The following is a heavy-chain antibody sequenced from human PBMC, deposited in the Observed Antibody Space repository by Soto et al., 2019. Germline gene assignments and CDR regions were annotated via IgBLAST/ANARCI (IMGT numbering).Heavy chain of an antibody. CDR3: ARDREQWEVLLVGDDYYYYGMDV. CDR1: GDSVSSNSAA. D-gene: IGHD1-26*01. CDR2: TYYRSKWYN. J-gene: IGHJ6*02. Sequence: QVQVQQSGPGLVKPSQTLSLTCAISGDSVSSNSAAWNWIRQSPSRGLEWLGRTYYRSKWYNDYAVSVKSRMTINPDTSKNQFSLQLNSVTPEDTAVYYCARDREQWEVLLVGDDYYYYGMDVWGQGTTVTVSS. V-gene: IGHV6-1*01.